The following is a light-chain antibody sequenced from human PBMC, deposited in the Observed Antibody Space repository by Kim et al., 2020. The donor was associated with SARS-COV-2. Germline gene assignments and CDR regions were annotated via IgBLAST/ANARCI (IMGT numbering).Light chain of an antibody. Sequence: VALGQTVRITCGGNNMRSKNVHWNQQKPGQAPVLVIYRDSNRPAGIPERFSGSNAGNTATLTISRAQAGDEADYYCQVWDSSTVVFGGGTQLPVL. CDR2: RDS. CDR3: QVWDSSTVV. V-gene: IGLV3-9*01. J-gene: IGLJ2*01. CDR1: NMRSKN.